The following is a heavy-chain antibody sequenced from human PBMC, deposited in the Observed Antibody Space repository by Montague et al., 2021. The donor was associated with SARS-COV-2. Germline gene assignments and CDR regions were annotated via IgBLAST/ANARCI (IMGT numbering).Heavy chain of an antibody. CDR1: GGSIRNYY. CDR3: ARNPGEYYGMNV. D-gene: IGHD3-16*01. Sequence: SETLSLTCNVYGGSIRNYYWSWIRQPAGKELEWIGRIYSSGSINYKPSLKTRITLSVDTSKNQLSLRLNSVTAADTAVYYCARNPGEYYGMNVWGQGTTVTVSS. J-gene: IGHJ6*02. CDR2: IYSSGSI. V-gene: IGHV4-59*10.